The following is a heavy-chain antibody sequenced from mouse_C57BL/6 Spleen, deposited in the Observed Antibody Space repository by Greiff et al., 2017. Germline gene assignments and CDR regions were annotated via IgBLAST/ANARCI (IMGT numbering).Heavy chain of an antibody. CDR2: IDPSDSYT. D-gene: IGHD1-1*01. V-gene: IGHV1-50*01. Sequence: QVQLQQPGAELVKPGASVKLSCKASGYTFTSYWMQWVKQRPGQGLEWIGEIDPSDSYTNYNQKFKGKATLTVDTSSSTAYMQLSSLTSEDSAVYYCASYYYGSSWNAMDYWGQGTSVTVSS. CDR1: GYTFTSYW. J-gene: IGHJ4*01. CDR3: ASYYYGSSWNAMDY.